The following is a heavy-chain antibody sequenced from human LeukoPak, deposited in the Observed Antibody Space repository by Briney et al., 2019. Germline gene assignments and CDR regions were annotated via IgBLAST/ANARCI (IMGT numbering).Heavy chain of an antibody. CDR2: IRVGDVT. V-gene: IGHV3-53*01. J-gene: IGHJ4*02. CDR3: AKQGATAVAAGGDFDY. D-gene: IGHD6-19*01. Sequence: GGSLRLSCAASGFAVSNKFMYWVRQAPGKGLEWVSVIRVGDVTHYADSVKGRFTTSRDSSKNTLYLQMNSLRAEDTAVYYCAKQGATAVAAGGDFDYWGQGTLVTVSS. CDR1: GFAVSNKF.